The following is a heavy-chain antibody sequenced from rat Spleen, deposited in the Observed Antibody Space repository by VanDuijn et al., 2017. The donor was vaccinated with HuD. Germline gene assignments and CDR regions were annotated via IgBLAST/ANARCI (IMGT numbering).Heavy chain of an antibody. J-gene: IGHJ1*01. CDR1: GFTFSDYA. CDR3: ARRSGDAPYWYFDF. D-gene: IGHD1-1*01. Sequence: EVQLVESGGGLVQPGRSLKLSCAASGFTFSDYAMAWVRQAPKKGLEWVATIIYDGSSTYYRDSVKGRFTISRDNAKSTLYLQMDSLRSEDTATYYCARRSGDAPYWYFDFWGPGTMVTVSS. CDR2: IIYDGSST. V-gene: IGHV5-17*01.